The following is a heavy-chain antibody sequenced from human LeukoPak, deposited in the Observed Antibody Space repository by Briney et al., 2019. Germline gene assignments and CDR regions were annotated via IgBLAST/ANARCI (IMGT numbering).Heavy chain of an antibody. J-gene: IGHJ5*02. CDR3: ASWGPERGSVDTAMVT. Sequence: SETLSLTCTLSGGSISTYYWSWVRQPPGKGLEWIGYIYYTGSTDYNPSLKSRVTISVDTSKNQFSLKLSSVTAADTAVYYCASWGPERGSVDTAMVTWGQGTLVTVSS. V-gene: IGHV4-59*01. D-gene: IGHD5-18*01. CDR1: GGSISTYY. CDR2: IYYTGST.